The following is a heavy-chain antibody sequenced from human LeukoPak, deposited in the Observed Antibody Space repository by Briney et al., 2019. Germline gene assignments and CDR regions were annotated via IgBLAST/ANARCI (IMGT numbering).Heavy chain of an antibody. Sequence: GGSLRLSCAASGFTFSDYNMRWIRQAPGKGLEWVSSISRSGSTKYYADSVKGRFTISRDNAKNSLYLQMNSLRAEDTAVYYCARWYSGYDYYFDYWGQGTLVTVSS. CDR3: ARWYSGYDYYFDY. J-gene: IGHJ4*02. CDR2: ISRSGSTK. V-gene: IGHV3-11*04. CDR1: GFTFSDYN. D-gene: IGHD5-12*01.